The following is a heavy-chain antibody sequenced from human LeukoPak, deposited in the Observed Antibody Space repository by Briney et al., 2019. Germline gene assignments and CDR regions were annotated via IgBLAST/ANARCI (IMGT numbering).Heavy chain of an antibody. CDR1: GGSISSSSYY. Sequence: SETLSLTCTVSGGSISSSSYYWGWIRQPPGKGLEWIGSIYYSGSTYYNPSLKSRVTISVDTSKNQFSLKLSSVTAADTAVYYCARVAATMVRGVIYYYYYYYMDVWGKGTTVTISS. CDR2: IYYSGST. J-gene: IGHJ6*03. V-gene: IGHV4-39*01. CDR3: ARVAATMVRGVIYYYYYYYMDV. D-gene: IGHD3-10*01.